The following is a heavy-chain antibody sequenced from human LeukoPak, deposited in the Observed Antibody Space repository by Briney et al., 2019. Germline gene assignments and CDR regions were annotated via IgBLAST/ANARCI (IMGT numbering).Heavy chain of an antibody. CDR1: GGPISGYY. Sequence: SETLSLTCTVSGGPISGYYWSWIRQPPDKGLEWIGYFSYTGSTNYNPSLKSRVTISVDTSKNQFSLKLTSVTAADTAVYFCARHGGSGSYHSWGQGTLVTVSS. J-gene: IGHJ4*02. CDR2: FSYTGST. D-gene: IGHD3-10*01. V-gene: IGHV4-59*08. CDR3: ARHGGSGSYHS.